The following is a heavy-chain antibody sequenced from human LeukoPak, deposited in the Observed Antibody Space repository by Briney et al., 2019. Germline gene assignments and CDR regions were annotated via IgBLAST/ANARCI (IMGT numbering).Heavy chain of an antibody. D-gene: IGHD6-13*01. Sequence: ASVTVSFKAAGYTFTIYDINWVRHATGQGLEWMGWMNQNSSHTGYPRKFQGRVNMTRNTSISTAYMELSSLRSEDTAVYYCARRPSIAAAGFFDYRGQGTLVTVSS. CDR2: MNQNSSHT. CDR3: ARRPSIAAAGFFDY. V-gene: IGHV1-8*01. J-gene: IGHJ4*02. CDR1: GYTFTIYD.